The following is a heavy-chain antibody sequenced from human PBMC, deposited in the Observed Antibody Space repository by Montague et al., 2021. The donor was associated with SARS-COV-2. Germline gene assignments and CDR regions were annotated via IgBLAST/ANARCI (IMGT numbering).Heavy chain of an antibody. V-gene: IGHV4-39*07. CDR2: IYYSGST. CDR1: GGSISSSSYY. Sequence: SETRSLTCTVSGGSISSSSYYWGWIRQPPGKGLEWIGSIYYSGSTYYNPSLKSRVTISVDTSTNQFSLKLSSVTAADTAVYYCARDQGYNWNYYYYYGMDVWGQGTTVTVSS. D-gene: IGHD1-20*01. CDR3: ARDQGYNWNYYYYYGMDV. J-gene: IGHJ6*02.